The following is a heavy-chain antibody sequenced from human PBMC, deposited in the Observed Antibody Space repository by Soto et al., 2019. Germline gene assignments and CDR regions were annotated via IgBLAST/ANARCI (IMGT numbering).Heavy chain of an antibody. CDR1: GYTFTSYG. CDR3: ARMVTADYDFWSGYFNPYYYYYGMDV. Sequence: ASVKVSCKASGYTFTSYGISWVRQAPGQGLEWMGWISAYNGNTNYAQKLQGRVTMTTDTSTSTAYMELRSLRSDDTAVYYCARMVTADYDFWSGYFNPYYYYYGMDVWGRGTTVTVSS. D-gene: IGHD3-3*01. CDR2: ISAYNGNT. J-gene: IGHJ6*02. V-gene: IGHV1-18*01.